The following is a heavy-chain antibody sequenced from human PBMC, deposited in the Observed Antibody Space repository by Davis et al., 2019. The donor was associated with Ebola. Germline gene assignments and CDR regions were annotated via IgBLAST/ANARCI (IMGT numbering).Heavy chain of an antibody. J-gene: IGHJ5*02. V-gene: IGHV3-30*03. Sequence: GGSLRLSCAASGISFSNYGMFWVRQAPGKVMEWVAVISPDGSDKNYADSGKGRFTISRDNSRNTLSLQMNSLRADDTAIYYCATSPAIFGVLKTGSWFDPWGQGTQVTVSP. CDR1: GISFSNYG. D-gene: IGHD3-3*01. CDR3: ATSPAIFGVLKTGSWFDP. CDR2: ISPDGSDK.